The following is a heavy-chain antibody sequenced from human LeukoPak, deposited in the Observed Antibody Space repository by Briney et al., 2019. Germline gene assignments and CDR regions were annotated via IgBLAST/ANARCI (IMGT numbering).Heavy chain of an antibody. D-gene: IGHD3-3*01. CDR2: IYYSGST. CDR3: ARDPYDFWSGYYTGPGFDP. J-gene: IGHJ5*02. V-gene: IGHV4-39*07. CDR1: GGSISSSSYY. Sequence: SETLSLTCTVSGGSISSSSYYWGWIRQPPGKGLEWIGSIYYSGSTYYNPSLKSRVTISVDTSKNQFSLKLSSVTAADTAVYYCARDPYDFWSGYYTGPGFDPWGQGTLVTVSS.